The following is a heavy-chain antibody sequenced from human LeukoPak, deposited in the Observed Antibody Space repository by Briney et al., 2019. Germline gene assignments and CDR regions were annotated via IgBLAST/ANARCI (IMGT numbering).Heavy chain of an antibody. Sequence: GGSLRLSCAASEFTFDDYAMHWVRQAPGKGLEWVSLISGDGGSTYYADSVKGRFTISRDNSKNSLYLQMNSLRTEDTALYYCAKGGFWSGYYKTPPYYYYYYMDVWGKGTTVTVSS. J-gene: IGHJ6*03. CDR1: EFTFDDYA. V-gene: IGHV3-43*02. CDR2: ISGDGGST. CDR3: AKGGFWSGYYKTPPYYYYYYMDV. D-gene: IGHD3-3*01.